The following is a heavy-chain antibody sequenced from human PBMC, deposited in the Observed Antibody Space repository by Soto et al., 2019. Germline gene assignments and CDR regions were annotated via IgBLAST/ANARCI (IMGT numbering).Heavy chain of an antibody. Sequence: SETLSLTCTISCGSISPYSWTWIRQSPGKGLEWIGYVSHSGRTFYTPSLKSRLTMSLDTSRSQFSLRLKSVSAADTAVYYCARLLGGYDDYGGWFAPWGQGTLVTVSS. CDR1: CGSISPYS. J-gene: IGHJ5*02. D-gene: IGHD4-17*01. V-gene: IGHV4-59*01. CDR2: VSHSGRT. CDR3: ARLLGGYDDYGGWFAP.